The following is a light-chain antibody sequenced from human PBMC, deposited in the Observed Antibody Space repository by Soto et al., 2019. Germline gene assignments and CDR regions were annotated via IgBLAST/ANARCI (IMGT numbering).Light chain of an antibody. J-gene: IGKJ1*01. V-gene: IGKV3-20*01. CDR1: QSVRSSY. CDR2: GAS. CDR3: QQYGSSPLT. Sequence: EIVLTQSPGTLSLSPGERATLSCRASQSVRSSYLAWYQQKPGQAPRLLIYGASSRATGIPDRFSGSGSGTEFTLTISRLEPEDFAVYYCQQYGSSPLTFGQGTKVEIK.